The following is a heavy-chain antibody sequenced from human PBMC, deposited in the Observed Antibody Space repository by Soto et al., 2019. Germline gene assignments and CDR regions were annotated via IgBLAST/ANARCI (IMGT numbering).Heavy chain of an antibody. Sequence: QVQLVESGGGVVQPGRSLRLSCAASGFTFSSYAMHWVRQAPGKGLEWVAVISYDGSNKYYADSVKGRFTISRDNSKNTLYLQMNSLRAEDTAVYSCARYSSSPDYWGQGTLVTVSS. CDR2: ISYDGSNK. J-gene: IGHJ4*02. V-gene: IGHV3-30-3*01. D-gene: IGHD6-6*01. CDR1: GFTFSSYA. CDR3: ARYSSSPDY.